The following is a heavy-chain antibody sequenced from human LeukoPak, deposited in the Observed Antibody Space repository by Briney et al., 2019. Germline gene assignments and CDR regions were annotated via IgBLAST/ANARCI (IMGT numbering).Heavy chain of an antibody. CDR1: GFTFSSYG. V-gene: IGHV3-30*02. Sequence: GGSLRLSCAASGFTFSSYGMHWVRQAPGKGLEWVAFIRYDGSNKYYADSVKGRFTISRDNSKNTLYLQMNSLRAEDTAVYYCAKAGGHFGGNSGWCFDLWGRGTLVTVSS. CDR2: IRYDGSNK. CDR3: AKAGGHFGGNSGWCFDL. D-gene: IGHD4-23*01. J-gene: IGHJ2*01.